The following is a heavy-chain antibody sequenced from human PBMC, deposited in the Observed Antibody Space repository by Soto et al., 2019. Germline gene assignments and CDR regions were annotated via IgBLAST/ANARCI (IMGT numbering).Heavy chain of an antibody. V-gene: IGHV3-7*03. CDR3: ARGTWQWLTTGYCDY. CDR1: GFPFSSYW. D-gene: IGHD6-19*01. CDR2: IKQDGSEK. J-gene: IGHJ4*02. Sequence: GESLSLSCTASGFPFSSYWMNWVRPATGKGLEWLANIKQDGSEKYYVDSVKGRFTISRDNAKNSVYLQMNSLRAEDTAVYGCARGTWQWLTTGYCDYWGQGSLVTVSA.